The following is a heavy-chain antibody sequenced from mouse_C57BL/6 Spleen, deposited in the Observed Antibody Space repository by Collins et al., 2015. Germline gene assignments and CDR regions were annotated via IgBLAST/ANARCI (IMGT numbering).Heavy chain of an antibody. Sequence: KSNNYATYYADSVKDKFTISRDDSESMLYVQMNNLKTEDTAMYYCVRQVDAMDYWGQGTSVTVSS. V-gene: IGHV10-1*01. CDR2: KSNNYAT. J-gene: IGHJ4*01. CDR3: VRQVDAMDY. D-gene: IGHD1-1*01.